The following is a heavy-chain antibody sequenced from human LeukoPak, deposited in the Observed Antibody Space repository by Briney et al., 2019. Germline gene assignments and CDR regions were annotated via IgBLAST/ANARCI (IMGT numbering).Heavy chain of an antibody. V-gene: IGHV4-34*01. CDR1: GGSFSGYY. J-gene: IGHJ4*02. CDR2: IYYSGST. Sequence: SETLSLTCAVYGGSFSGYYWSWIRQPPGKGLEWIGSIYYSGSTYYNPSLKSRVTISVDTSKNQFSLKLSSVTAADTAVYYCARLNSGSSYYFDYWGQGTLVTVSS. D-gene: IGHD1-26*01. CDR3: ARLNSGSSYYFDY.